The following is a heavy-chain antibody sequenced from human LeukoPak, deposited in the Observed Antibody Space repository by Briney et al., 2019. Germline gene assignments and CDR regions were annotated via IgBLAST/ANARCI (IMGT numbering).Heavy chain of an antibody. D-gene: IGHD3-16*02. J-gene: IGHJ4*02. CDR1: GYTFTSYG. CDR2: ISAYNGNT. CDR3: ARDYDYVWGSYRYNPLGY. Sequence: ASVKVSCKASGYTFTSYGISWVRQAPGQGLEWMGWISAYNGNTNYAQKLQGRVTMTTDTSTSTAYMELRSLRSDDTAVYYCARDYDYVWGSYRYNPLGYWGQGTLVTVSS. V-gene: IGHV1-18*01.